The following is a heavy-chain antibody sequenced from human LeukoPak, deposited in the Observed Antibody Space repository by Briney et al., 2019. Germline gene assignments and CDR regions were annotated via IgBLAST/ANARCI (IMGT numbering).Heavy chain of an antibody. CDR2: IYSGDSDT. Sequence: GESRKISCKGSGYSSTNYWFGWVRQLPGKGLEWMGLIYSGDSDTRYSPSFQGQVTISADKSISTVYLQWSSLKASDSAMYFCARAIPGTYYFDYWGQGTLVAVSS. CDR1: GYSSTNYW. CDR3: ARAIPGTYYFDY. D-gene: IGHD3-10*01. J-gene: IGHJ4*02. V-gene: IGHV5-51*01.